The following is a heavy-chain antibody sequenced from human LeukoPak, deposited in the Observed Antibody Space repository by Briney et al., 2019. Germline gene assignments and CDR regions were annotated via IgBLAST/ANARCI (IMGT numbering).Heavy chain of an antibody. CDR1: GGSITTTNY. Sequence: SGTLSLTCGVSGGSITTTNYWSWVRQPPGGGLEWIGEVSLAGRTRYNPSLKNRVNISIDESKNHLYLNLASVTAADTAVYYCSRESGPFCPFGHWGRGTLVAVTS. D-gene: IGHD1-26*01. J-gene: IGHJ4*02. V-gene: IGHV4-4*02. CDR2: VSLAGRT. CDR3: SRESGPFCPFGH.